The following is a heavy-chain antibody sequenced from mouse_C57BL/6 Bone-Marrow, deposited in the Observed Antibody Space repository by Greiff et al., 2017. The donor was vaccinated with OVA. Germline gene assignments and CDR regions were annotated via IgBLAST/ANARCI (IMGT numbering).Heavy chain of an antibody. D-gene: IGHD2-3*01. CDR1: GYAFSSSW. Sequence: QVQLQQSGPELVKPGASVKISCKASGYAFSSSWMNWVKQRPGKGLEWIGRLYPGDGDTNYNGKFKGKATLTAAKSSSTAYRQLSSLTSEDSAVYFCARQEDGYYASYFDYWGQGTTLTVSS. V-gene: IGHV1-82*01. CDR2: LYPGDGDT. CDR3: ARQEDGYYASYFDY. J-gene: IGHJ2*01.